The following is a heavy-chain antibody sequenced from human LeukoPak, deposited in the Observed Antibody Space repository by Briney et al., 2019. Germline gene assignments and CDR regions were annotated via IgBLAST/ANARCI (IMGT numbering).Heavy chain of an antibody. CDR3: ARHEYYGSGNYLEYYYGMDV. CDR1: GVSISSYY. V-gene: IGHV4-59*01. Sequence: PSETLSLTCTVSGVSISSYYWSWIRQPPGKGLEWIGYIYYSGSTNYNPSLKSRVTISVDTSKNQFSLRLSSVTAADTAVYYCARHEYYGSGNYLEYYYGMDVWGQGTTVTVSS. CDR2: IYYSGST. J-gene: IGHJ6*02. D-gene: IGHD3-10*01.